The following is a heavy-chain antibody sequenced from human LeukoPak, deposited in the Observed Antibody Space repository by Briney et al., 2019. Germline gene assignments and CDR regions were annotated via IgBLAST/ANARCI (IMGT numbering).Heavy chain of an antibody. CDR1: GGSISSSSYY. CDR3: ATCKVLSSSWYVGSSRVRFDP. V-gene: IGHV4-39*01. J-gene: IGHJ5*02. CDR2: IYYSGNT. Sequence: ASETLSLTCTVSGGSISSSSYYGGWIRQTPGKGLEWIGTIYYSGNTYYNPSLKSRVTISVDTSKNQFSLRLSSVTAADTGVYYCATCKVLSSSWYVGSSRVRFDPWGQGTLVTVSS. D-gene: IGHD6-13*01.